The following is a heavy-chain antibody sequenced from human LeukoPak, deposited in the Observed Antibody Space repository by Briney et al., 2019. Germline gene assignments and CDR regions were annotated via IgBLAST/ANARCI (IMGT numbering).Heavy chain of an antibody. Sequence: PGGSLRLSCAGAGFIFTDVWMSWVRQAPGKGLEWVGRIKSKSDGGTIDYAAPVKGRITVSRDDSRKTLSLELNNLKTEDTGVYYCTTDLDYWGQGTLVTVSS. CDR3: TTDLDY. CDR1: GFIFTDVW. CDR2: IKSKSDGGTI. J-gene: IGHJ4*02. V-gene: IGHV3-15*01.